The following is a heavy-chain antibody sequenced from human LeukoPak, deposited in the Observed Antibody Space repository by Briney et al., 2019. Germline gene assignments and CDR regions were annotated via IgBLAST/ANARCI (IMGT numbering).Heavy chain of an antibody. CDR3: ARGNIATRRGENWFDP. J-gene: IGHJ5*02. CDR2: ISSDSGGT. D-gene: IGHD6-6*01. Sequence: GASVKVSCKASGYTFTGDFIHWVRQAPGQGLEWMGWISSDSGGTNYARKFQGRVTMTRDTSISTAYMELSSLRSDDTAVFYCARGNIATRRGENWFDPWGQGTLVTVSS. V-gene: IGHV1-2*02. CDR1: GYTFTGDF.